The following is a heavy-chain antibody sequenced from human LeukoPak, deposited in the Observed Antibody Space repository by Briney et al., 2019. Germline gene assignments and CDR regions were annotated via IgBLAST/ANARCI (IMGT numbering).Heavy chain of an antibody. CDR1: GDRVSTNNAA. V-gene: IGHV6-1*01. J-gene: IGHJ6*02. CDR2: TYYRSKWYN. Sequence: SQTLSLTCAISGDRVSTNNAAWSWIGQSPSRGLEWLGRTYYRSKWYNYYAGSVKSRIIFNPDTSKNQFSLQLNSVTPEDTAVYYCAREKVVIAATHYYGMDVWGQGTTVTASS. D-gene: IGHD2-15*01. CDR3: AREKVVIAATHYYGMDV.